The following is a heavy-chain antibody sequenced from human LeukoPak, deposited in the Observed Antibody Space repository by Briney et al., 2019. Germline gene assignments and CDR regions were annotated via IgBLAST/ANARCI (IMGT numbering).Heavy chain of an antibody. D-gene: IGHD3-9*01. Sequence: PGGSLRPSCAPSGFISSDAWMNWVRQAPGKGRGWVGRIKSKTDGGTTDYAGPVKGRFIISRDDSKNTLYLQMNSLKAEDTALYYCTTVYLTGEGNDYWGQGTLVTVSS. CDR1: GFISSDAW. J-gene: IGHJ4*02. V-gene: IGHV3-15*07. CDR3: TTVYLTGEGNDY. CDR2: IKSKTDGGTT.